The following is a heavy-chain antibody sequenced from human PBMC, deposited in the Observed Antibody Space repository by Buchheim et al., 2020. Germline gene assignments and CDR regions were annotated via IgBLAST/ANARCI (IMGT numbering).Heavy chain of an antibody. CDR3: ARGAGRIAGSGGSTTRSYFDY. CDR1: GGSFSGYY. CDR2: INHSGST. Sequence: QVQLQQWGAGLLKPSETLSLTCAVYGGSFSGYYWSWIRQPPGKGLEWIGEINHSGSTNYNPSLKSRVTISVDTSKNQFSLKLSSVTAADTAVYYCARGAGRIAGSGGSTTRSYFDYRGQGTL. V-gene: IGHV4-34*01. D-gene: IGHD6-19*01. J-gene: IGHJ4*02.